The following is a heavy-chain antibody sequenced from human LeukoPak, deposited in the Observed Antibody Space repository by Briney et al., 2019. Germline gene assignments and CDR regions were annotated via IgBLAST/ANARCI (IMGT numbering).Heavy chain of an antibody. CDR1: GGSISSSGYY. Sequence: SETLSLTCTVSGGSISSSGYYWGWIRQPPGKGLEWIGSIYYSGSTYYNPSLKSRVTISVDTSKNQFSLKLSSVTAADTAVYYYARQSSSWGRGDAFDIWGQGTMVTVSS. J-gene: IGHJ3*02. CDR3: ARQSSSWGRGDAFDI. D-gene: IGHD3-16*01. V-gene: IGHV4-39*01. CDR2: IYYSGST.